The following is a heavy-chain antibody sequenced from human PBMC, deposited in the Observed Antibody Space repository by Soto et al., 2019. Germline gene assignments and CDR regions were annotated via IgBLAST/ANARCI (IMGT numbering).Heavy chain of an antibody. CDR2: IYHTGNT. J-gene: IGHJ6*02. Sequence: QLQLQESGSGLVKPSQTLSLTCTVSGGSINSGGYSWIWIRQPPGKGLEWIGYIYHTGNTFYNPPLQSRVTISVDQSKNQCSLSLGSVTAADTAMYYCARVERTLSTPFAYGMDVWGQGTTVTVSS. D-gene: IGHD2-2*01. V-gene: IGHV4-30-2*01. CDR3: ARVERTLSTPFAYGMDV. CDR1: GGSINSGGYS.